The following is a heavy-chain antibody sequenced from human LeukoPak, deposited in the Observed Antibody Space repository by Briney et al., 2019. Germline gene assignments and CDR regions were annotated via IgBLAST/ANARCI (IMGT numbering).Heavy chain of an antibody. D-gene: IGHD2-2*01. CDR3: ATNPKYQLPPAPMDV. CDR1: GFTFSSYA. V-gene: IGHV3-23*01. J-gene: IGHJ6*03. Sequence: PGGSLRLSCAASGFTFSSYAMSWVRQAPGKGLGWVSAISGSGGSTYYADSVKGRFTISRDNSKNTLYLQMNSLRAEDTAVYYCATNPKYQLPPAPMDVWGKGTTVTVSS. CDR2: ISGSGGST.